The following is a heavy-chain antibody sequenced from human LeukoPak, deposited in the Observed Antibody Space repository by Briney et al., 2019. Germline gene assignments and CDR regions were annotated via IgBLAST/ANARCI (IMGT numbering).Heavy chain of an antibody. CDR2: ISAYNGNT. Sequence: SXXVSCKASGYTFTSYGISWVRQAPEQGLEWMGWISAYNGNTNYAQKLQGRVTMTTDTSTSTAYMELRSLRSDDTAVYYCAREYRYYYDSSGYYYYFDYWGQGTLVTVSS. D-gene: IGHD3-22*01. CDR3: AREYRYYYDSSGYYYYFDY. J-gene: IGHJ4*02. V-gene: IGHV1-18*01. CDR1: GYTFTSYG.